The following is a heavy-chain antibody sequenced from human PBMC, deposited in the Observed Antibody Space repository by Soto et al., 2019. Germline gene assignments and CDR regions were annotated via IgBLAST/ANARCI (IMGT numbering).Heavy chain of an antibody. Sequence: ASGKVSCKASGYTFTSYGISWVRQAPGQGLEWMGWISAYNGNTNYAQKLQGRVTMTTDTSTSTAYMELRSLRSEDTAVYYCARDKYSDNSHDFDIWGQGTMVTVSS. CDR2: ISAYNGNT. CDR1: GYTFTSYG. V-gene: IGHV1-18*01. D-gene: IGHD4-4*01. J-gene: IGHJ3*02. CDR3: ARDKYSDNSHDFDI.